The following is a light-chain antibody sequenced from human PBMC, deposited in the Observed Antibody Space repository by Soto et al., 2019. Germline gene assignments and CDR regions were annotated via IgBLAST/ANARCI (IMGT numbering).Light chain of an antibody. J-gene: IGKJ1*01. CDR3: QECGTSRT. CDR2: ATS. V-gene: IGKV3-20*01. CDR1: QTVSNSF. Sequence: IVWTHSPGTLSLSPWETATLSFRASQTVSNSFLGWYQQRPGQAPRLLMIATSKTAPGIPDRFSGSGSGTDFTLTISRLEPEDFAVYYCQECGTSRTFGQGTKVDIK.